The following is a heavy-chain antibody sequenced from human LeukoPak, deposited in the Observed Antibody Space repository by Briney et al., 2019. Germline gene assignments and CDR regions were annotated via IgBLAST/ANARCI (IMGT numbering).Heavy chain of an antibody. Sequence: PEGSLRLSCAASGFSFRNYWMGWVRQAPGKGLEWVANTKPDGSAEYYADSVRGRFTASRDNANNLLYLQMNRLRAEDTAVYYCARDGGLHTNFDYWGQGTLLTVSS. D-gene: IGHD2-15*01. CDR2: TKPDGSAE. J-gene: IGHJ4*02. CDR3: ARDGGLHTNFDY. CDR1: GFSFRNYW. V-gene: IGHV3-7*01.